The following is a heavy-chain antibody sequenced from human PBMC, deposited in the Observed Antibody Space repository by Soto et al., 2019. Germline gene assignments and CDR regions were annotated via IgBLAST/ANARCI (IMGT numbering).Heavy chain of an antibody. CDR2: ISWNSGSI. J-gene: IGHJ6*03. D-gene: IGHD3-10*01. CDR1: GFTFDDYA. Sequence: GGSLRLSCAASGFTFDDYAMHWVRQAPGKGLEWVSGISWNSGSIGYADSVKGRFTISRDNAKNALYLQMNSLRAEDTALYYCAKSIGDPLRYYYMDVWGKGTTVTVSS. V-gene: IGHV3-9*01. CDR3: AKSIGDPLRYYYMDV.